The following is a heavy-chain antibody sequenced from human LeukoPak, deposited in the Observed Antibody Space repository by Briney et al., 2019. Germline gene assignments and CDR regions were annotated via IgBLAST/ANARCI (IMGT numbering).Heavy chain of an antibody. V-gene: IGHV3-7*01. CDR3: GRLSRSLPEH. Sequence: GGSLRLSCTASGFSFSSYWMNWVCQAPGKGLEWVANIKQDGSEKNYVDSVRGRFTISRDNAKNSLYLEMNSLRAEDTAVYYCGRLSRSLPEHWGQGTLVTVSS. CDR1: GFSFSSYW. J-gene: IGHJ1*01. CDR2: IKQDGSEK.